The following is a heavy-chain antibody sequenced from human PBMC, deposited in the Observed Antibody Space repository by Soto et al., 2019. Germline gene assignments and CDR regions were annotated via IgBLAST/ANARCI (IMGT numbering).Heavy chain of an antibody. J-gene: IGHJ4*02. Sequence: ETLCVTGAVSGDSINSSHWWDWVRQPPGKGLEWIGQISHSGSTNYNPSLTSRVTISVDKSKNHFSLKVTSVTDADTAVYYCARVSSLWPDYWGQGTLVTVYS. CDR2: ISHSGST. D-gene: IGHD3-10*01. V-gene: IGHV4-4*02. CDR3: ARVSSLWPDY. CDR1: GDSINSSHW.